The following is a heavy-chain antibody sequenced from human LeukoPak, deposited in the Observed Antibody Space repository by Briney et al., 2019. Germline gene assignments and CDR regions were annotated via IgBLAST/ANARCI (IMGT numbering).Heavy chain of an antibody. J-gene: IGHJ2*01. CDR3: AKYGSYYDSSCYLSQSPPYWYFDL. V-gene: IGHV4-59*10. D-gene: IGHD3-22*01. CDR1: GASISSYY. CDR2: IYASGCT. Sequence: KSSETLSLTCAVSGASISSYYWSWIRQAAGKGLEWIGRIYASGCTNYNPSLKSRVTMSVDTSKNQFSLKLSSVTAADTAVYYCAKYGSYYDSSCYLSQSPPYWYFDLWGRGTLVTVSS.